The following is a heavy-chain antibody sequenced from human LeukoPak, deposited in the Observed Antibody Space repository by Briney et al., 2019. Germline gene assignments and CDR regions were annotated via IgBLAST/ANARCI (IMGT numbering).Heavy chain of an antibody. CDR2: ISGSGGST. CDR3: AAPELRFLEWLPSPFLPLFDY. V-gene: IGHV3-23*01. D-gene: IGHD3-3*01. Sequence: GGSLRLSCAASGFTFSSYAMSWVRQAPGKGLEWVSAISGSGGSTYYADSVKGRSTISRDNSKNTLYLQMNSLRAEDTAVYYCAAPELRFLEWLPSPFLPLFDYWGQGTLVTVSS. J-gene: IGHJ4*02. CDR1: GFTFSSYA.